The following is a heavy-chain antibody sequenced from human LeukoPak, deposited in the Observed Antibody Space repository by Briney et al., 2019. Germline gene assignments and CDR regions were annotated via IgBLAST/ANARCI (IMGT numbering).Heavy chain of an antibody. CDR3: ASLMNGDYGYYFDY. CDR1: GGSFSGYY. D-gene: IGHD4-17*01. Sequence: PSETLSLTCAVYGGSFSGYYWSWIRQPPEKGLEWIGEINHSGSTNYNPSLKSRVTISVDTSKNQFSLKLSSVTAADTAVYYCASLMNGDYGYYFDYWGQGTLVTVSS. CDR2: INHSGST. J-gene: IGHJ4*02. V-gene: IGHV4-34*01.